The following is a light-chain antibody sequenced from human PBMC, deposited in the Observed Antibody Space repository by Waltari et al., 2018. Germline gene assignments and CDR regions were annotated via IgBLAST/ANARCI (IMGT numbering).Light chain of an antibody. Sequence: QSALTQPASVSGSHGQSITIPCTGTSSDVGFYNYVSWYQQHQGKAPKLMIYDFSEFPPGVSNRFSGSKSVNTASLTISGLQAEDEADYYCNSYAGSSSWVFGGGTKLTVL. CDR1: SSDVGFYNY. J-gene: IGLJ3*02. CDR2: DFS. CDR3: NSYAGSSSWV. V-gene: IGLV2-14*01.